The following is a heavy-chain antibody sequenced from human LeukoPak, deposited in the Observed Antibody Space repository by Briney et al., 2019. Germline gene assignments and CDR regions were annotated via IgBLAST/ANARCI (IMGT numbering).Heavy chain of an antibody. J-gene: IGHJ5*02. D-gene: IGHD2-2*01. CDR3: ARHLTQYCSSTSCYRYNWFDP. CDR1: GGSISSYY. CDR2: IYYSGST. Sequence: PSETLSLTCTVSGGSISSYYWSWIRQPPGKGLEWIGYIYYSGSTNYNPSLKSRVTISVDTSKNQFSLKLSSVTAADTAVYYCARHLTQYCSSTSCYRYNWFDPWGQGTLVTVSS. V-gene: IGHV4-59*08.